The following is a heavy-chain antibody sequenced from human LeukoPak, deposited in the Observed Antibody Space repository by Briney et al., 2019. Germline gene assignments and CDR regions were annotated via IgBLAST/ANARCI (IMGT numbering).Heavy chain of an antibody. CDR3: AAGYSSSWSAIDY. CDR1: GFTFSSYG. CDR2: ISYDGSNK. Sequence: GGSLRLSCAASGFTFSSYGMHWVRQAPGKGLEWVAVISYDGSNKHYADSVKGRFTISRDNSKNTLYLQMNSLRAEDTAVYYCAAGYSSSWSAIDYWGQGTLVTVSS. D-gene: IGHD6-13*01. V-gene: IGHV3-30*03. J-gene: IGHJ4*02.